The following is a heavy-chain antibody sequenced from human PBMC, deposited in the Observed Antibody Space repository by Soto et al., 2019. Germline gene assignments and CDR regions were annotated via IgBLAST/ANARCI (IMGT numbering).Heavy chain of an antibody. CDR3: ARVWGGAFGF. CDR1: GGSISSYY. D-gene: IGHD3-10*01. V-gene: IGHV4-59*01. J-gene: IGHJ3*01. Sequence: QVQLQESGPGLVKPSETLSLTCTVSGGSISSYYWSWIRQPPGKGLEWIGYIYYSGSTNYNPSLKSRVTISVDASKNQCSLMLRSVPAADTAVYYCARVWGGAFGFWGQGTMVTVSS. CDR2: IYYSGST.